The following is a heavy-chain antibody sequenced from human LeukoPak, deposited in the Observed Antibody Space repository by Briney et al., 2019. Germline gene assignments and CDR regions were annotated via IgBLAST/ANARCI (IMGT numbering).Heavy chain of an antibody. CDR3: AREPAYCGGDCLFDY. CDR2: INNDGSST. V-gene: IGHV3-74*01. D-gene: IGHD2-21*01. Sequence: GGSLRLSCAASGFTFSTYWMHWVRQAPGKGLVWVSRINNDGSSTNYSDSVKGRFTISRDNTKSTLYLQMNSLTAEDTAVYYCAREPAYCGGDCLFDYWGQGTLVTVSS. CDR1: GFTFSTYW. J-gene: IGHJ4*02.